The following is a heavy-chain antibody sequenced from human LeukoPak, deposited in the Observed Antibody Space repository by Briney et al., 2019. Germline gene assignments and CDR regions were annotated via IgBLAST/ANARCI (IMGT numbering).Heavy chain of an antibody. CDR1: GGSISSSSYY. D-gene: IGHD1-20*01. CDR2: IYYSGST. V-gene: IGHV4-39*07. J-gene: IGHJ4*02. CDR3: ARDRGDNWNYFDY. Sequence: KPSETLSLTCTVSGGSISSSSYYWGWIRQPPGKGLEWIGSIYYSGSTYYNPSLKSRVIISVDTSKNQFSLKLSSVTAADTAVYYCARDRGDNWNYFDYWGQGTLVTVSS.